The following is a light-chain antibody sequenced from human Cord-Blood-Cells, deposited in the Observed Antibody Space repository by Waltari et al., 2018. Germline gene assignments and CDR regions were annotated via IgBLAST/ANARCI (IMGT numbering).Light chain of an antibody. Sequence: SYELTQPPSVSVSPRPTATTTYYGDALPKKQAYWYQQKSGQAPVLVIYEDSKRPSGIPERFSGSSSGTMATLTISGAQEEDEADYYCYSTDSSGNSYVFGTGTKVTVL. CDR3: YSTDSSGNSYV. CDR1: ALPKKQ. J-gene: IGLJ1*01. V-gene: IGLV3-10*01. CDR2: EDS.